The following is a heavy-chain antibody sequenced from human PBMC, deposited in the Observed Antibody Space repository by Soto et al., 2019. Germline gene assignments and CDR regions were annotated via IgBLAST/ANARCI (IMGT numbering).Heavy chain of an antibody. Sequence: QVQLQQWGAGLLKPSETLSLTCAVYGGSFSGYYWTWIRQPPGKGLEWIEEFKHSGVSNYNPSTIYSPSLNSRISISMDTSQNQLSLKVGSVTAAETAVYLCARAYGYSSGWGNYYYYMDVWGKGTTVTVSS. CDR3: ARAYGYSSGWGNYYYYMDV. CDR1: GGSFSGYY. J-gene: IGHJ6*03. CDR2: FKHSGVS. V-gene: IGHV4-34*01. D-gene: IGHD6-19*01.